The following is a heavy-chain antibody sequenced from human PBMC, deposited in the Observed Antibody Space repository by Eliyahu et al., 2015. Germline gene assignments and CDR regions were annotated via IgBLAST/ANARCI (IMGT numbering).Heavy chain of an antibody. V-gene: IGHV3-66*01. J-gene: IGHJ6*02. Sequence: VQVVESGGGLVQPGGSLXLSCAASGFXARXSYXXWVRQTPLKGLEWISLIYTGGTTFYANSVNGRFTISSGNNRNTVYLQMVSLRADDTGVYYCAASTSITWSPNHYYFYGMDVWGQGTTVTVS. CDR1: GFXARXSY. CDR3: AASTSITWSPNHYYFYGMDV. CDR2: IYTGGTT. D-gene: IGHD3-3*01.